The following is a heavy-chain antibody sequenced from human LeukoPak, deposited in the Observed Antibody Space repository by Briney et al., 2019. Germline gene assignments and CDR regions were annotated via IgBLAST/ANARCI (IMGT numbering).Heavy chain of an antibody. D-gene: IGHD6-13*01. Sequence: SETLSLTCTVSGGSISSYYWSWIRQPPGKGLEWIGYIYYSGSTNYNPSLKSRVTISVDTSKNQFSLKLSSVTAADTAVYYRARDRAIAAYDYYYYGMDVWGQGTTVTVSS. CDR1: GGSISSYY. CDR2: IYYSGST. J-gene: IGHJ6*02. CDR3: ARDRAIAAYDYYYYGMDV. V-gene: IGHV4-59*01.